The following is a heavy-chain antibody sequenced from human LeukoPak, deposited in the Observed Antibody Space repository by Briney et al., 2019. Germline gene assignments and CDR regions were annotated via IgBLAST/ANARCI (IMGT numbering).Heavy chain of an antibody. J-gene: IGHJ4*02. CDR2: IYRGGNT. CDR1: GFTVNSNY. V-gene: IGHV3-53*01. Sequence: GGSLRLSCAASGFTVNSNYMSWVRQAPGKGLEWVSVIYRGGNTYYADSVKGRFTISRDNSKNTLYLQMNSLRAEDTAVYYCARASVSCRGGSCSQKDFDYWGQGTLVTVSS. CDR3: ARASVSCRGGSCSQKDFDY. D-gene: IGHD2-15*01.